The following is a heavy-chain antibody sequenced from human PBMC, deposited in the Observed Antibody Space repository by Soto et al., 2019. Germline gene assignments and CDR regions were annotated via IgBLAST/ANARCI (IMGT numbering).Heavy chain of an antibody. D-gene: IGHD3-10*01. J-gene: IGHJ3*02. CDR3: AEGGITMVRGVIISAFDI. CDR1: GGSIYSSIDY. Sequence: PLLPLSLACTLSGGSIYSSIDYWGLIHKHPRKGLEWIGSIYYSGSTYYNPSLKSRVTISVDTSKNQFSLKLSSVTAADTAVYYCAEGGITMVRGVIISAFDIWGQGTMVTVSS. V-gene: IGHV4-39*01. CDR2: IYYSGST.